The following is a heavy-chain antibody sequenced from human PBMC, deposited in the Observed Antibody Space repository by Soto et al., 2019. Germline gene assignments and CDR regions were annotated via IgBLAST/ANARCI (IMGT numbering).Heavy chain of an antibody. V-gene: IGHV3-48*03. CDR2: ISSSGSTI. Sequence: GGSLRLSCAASGFTFSSYEMNWVRQAPGKGLEWVSYISSSGSTIYCADSVKGRFTTSRDNAKNSLYLQMNSLRAEDTAVYYCARGSNYCSSTSCYLSWFDPWGQGTLVTVSS. D-gene: IGHD2-2*01. CDR3: ARGSNYCSSTSCYLSWFDP. CDR1: GFTFSSYE. J-gene: IGHJ5*02.